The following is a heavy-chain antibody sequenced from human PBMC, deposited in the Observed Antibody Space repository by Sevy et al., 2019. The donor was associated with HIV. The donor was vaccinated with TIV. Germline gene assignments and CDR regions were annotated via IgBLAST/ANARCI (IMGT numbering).Heavy chain of an antibody. V-gene: IGHV3-53*01. D-gene: IGHD3-3*01. CDR1: GFTVSSNY. J-gene: IGHJ4*02. CDR2: IYSGGST. Sequence: GESLRLSCAASGFTVSSNYMSWVRQAPGKGLEWVSLIYSGGSTYYADSVKGRFTISRDNSKNTLYPQMNSLRAEDTAVYYCARSQYYDFWSGSPTGPYYFDYWGQGTLVTVSS. CDR3: ARSQYYDFWSGSPTGPYYFDY.